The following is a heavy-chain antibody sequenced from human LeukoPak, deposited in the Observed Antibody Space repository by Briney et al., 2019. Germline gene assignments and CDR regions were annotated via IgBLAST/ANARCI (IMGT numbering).Heavy chain of an antibody. Sequence: GGSLRLSCAASGFTFSDYCMSWIRQAPGKGLEWVSYISSSGSTIYYADSVKGRFTISRDNAKNSLYLQMNSLRAEDTAVYYCARAEGSSSGPWYYYYMDVWGKGTTVTVSS. CDR2: ISSSGSTI. CDR3: ARAEGSSSGPWYYYYMDV. V-gene: IGHV3-11*01. D-gene: IGHD6-6*01. CDR1: GFTFSDYC. J-gene: IGHJ6*03.